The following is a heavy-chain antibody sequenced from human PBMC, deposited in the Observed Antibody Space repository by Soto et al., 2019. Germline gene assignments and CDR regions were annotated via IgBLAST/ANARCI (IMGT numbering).Heavy chain of an antibody. CDR3: ASSFYYCTKGATSPFDS. V-gene: IGHV4-59*01. D-gene: IGHD3-22*01. J-gene: IGHJ4*02. Sequence: PSETLSLICTVSGGSISSYYWSWIRQPPGKGLEWIGYVYYSGSTNYNPSLKNRVTISLDTSRNQFSLRLSSVTAADTAVYYCASSFYYCTKGATSPFDSWGQGTRVTVSS. CDR2: VYYSGST. CDR1: GGSISSYY.